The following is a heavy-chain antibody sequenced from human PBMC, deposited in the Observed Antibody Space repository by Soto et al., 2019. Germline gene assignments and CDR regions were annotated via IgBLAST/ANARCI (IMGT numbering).Heavy chain of an antibody. Sequence: QVQLVESGGGVVQPGRSLRLSCAVSGFTFSSYGMNWVRQAPGKGLEWVAAIYYDGSKKNYADSVRGRFTISRDNFKNTLYLHMNSLRAEDTAVYYCARDSKDDSSGYYAGFDYWGQGTLVTVSS. D-gene: IGHD3-22*01. J-gene: IGHJ4*02. CDR3: ARDSKDDSSGYYAGFDY. V-gene: IGHV3-33*01. CDR1: GFTFSSYG. CDR2: IYYDGSKK.